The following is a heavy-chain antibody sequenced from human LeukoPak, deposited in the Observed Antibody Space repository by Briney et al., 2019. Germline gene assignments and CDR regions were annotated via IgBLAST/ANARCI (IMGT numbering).Heavy chain of an antibody. CDR2: IRYDGSKK. V-gene: IGHV3-30*02. CDR3: AKGMSRDSYYFDY. J-gene: IGHJ4*02. D-gene: IGHD5-24*01. CDR1: GFTFNNYG. Sequence: PGGSLRLSCAASGFTFNNYGMHWVRQAPGKGLEWVALIRYDGSKKYYADSVKGRFTISRDNSKNTVYLEISSLRPEDTAVYYCAKGMSRDSYYFDYWGQGTLVTVSS.